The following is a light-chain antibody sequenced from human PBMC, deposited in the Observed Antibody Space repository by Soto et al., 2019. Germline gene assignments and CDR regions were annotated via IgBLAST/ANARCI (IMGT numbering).Light chain of an antibody. CDR3: SSYTSSTAYV. V-gene: IGLV2-14*01. J-gene: IGLJ1*01. Sequence: QSVLTQPASVSGSPGQSITISCTGTSSDVGGYNYVSWYQLHPGEAPKLMVYEVSNRPSGVSNRFSGSKSGNTASLTISGLQADDEAYYYCSSYTSSTAYVFGTGTKGSVL. CDR1: SSDVGGYNY. CDR2: EVS.